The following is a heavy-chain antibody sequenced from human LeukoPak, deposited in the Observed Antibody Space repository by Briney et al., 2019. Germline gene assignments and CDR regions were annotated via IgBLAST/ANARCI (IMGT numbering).Heavy chain of an antibody. J-gene: IGHJ2*01. Sequence: PSEPLSLPCTLSGGSISSRSYYCSWIRQPPGKGLEWIGEINHSGSTNFNPSLKSRVTISLDTSKNQFSLKLSSVTAADTAVYYCARGLRWKYWYFDLWGRGTLVTVSS. CDR2: INHSGST. CDR1: GGSISSRSYY. D-gene: IGHD4-23*01. V-gene: IGHV4-39*07. CDR3: ARGLRWKYWYFDL.